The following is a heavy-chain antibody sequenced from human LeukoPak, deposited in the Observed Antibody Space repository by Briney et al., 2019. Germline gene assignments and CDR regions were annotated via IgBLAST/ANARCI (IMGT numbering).Heavy chain of an antibody. Sequence: PGGSLRLSCAASGFTFSSYAMSWVRQAPGKGLEGVSAISGSGGSTYYADSVKGRFTISRDNSKNTLYLQMNSLRAEDTAVYYCAKDQPVVVVAATLHYWGQGTLVTVSS. D-gene: IGHD2-15*01. CDR2: ISGSGGST. V-gene: IGHV3-23*01. J-gene: IGHJ4*02. CDR1: GFTFSSYA. CDR3: AKDQPVVVVAATLHY.